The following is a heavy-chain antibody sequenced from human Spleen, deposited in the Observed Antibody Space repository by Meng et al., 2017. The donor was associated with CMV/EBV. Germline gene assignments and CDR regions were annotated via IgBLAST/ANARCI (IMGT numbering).Heavy chain of an antibody. CDR2: INPNGGYT. D-gene: IGHD3-3*01. V-gene: IGHV1-46*01. CDR3: ARSITIFQIDF. Sequence: SCKASGYIFTSYYMHWVRQAPGQGLEWMGMINPNGGYTTYAQMFQGRVIMTRDTSTSTVYMELTSLRSDDTAVYYCARSITIFQIDFWGQGTLVTVSS. CDR1: GYIFTSYY. J-gene: IGHJ4*02.